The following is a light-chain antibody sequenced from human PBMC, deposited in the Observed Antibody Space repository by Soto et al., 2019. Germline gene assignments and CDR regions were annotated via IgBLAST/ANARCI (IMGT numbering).Light chain of an antibody. Sequence: EIVLTQSPGTLSLSPGERATISCRASQSVNSNYLAWYQHKPGQAPRLLIYGASSRATGIPDRFSGSGSGTDFTLTISRLEPEDFALYYCQQYGTSLYTFGQGTKLDIK. CDR1: QSVNSNY. J-gene: IGKJ2*01. V-gene: IGKV3-20*01. CDR2: GAS. CDR3: QQYGTSLYT.